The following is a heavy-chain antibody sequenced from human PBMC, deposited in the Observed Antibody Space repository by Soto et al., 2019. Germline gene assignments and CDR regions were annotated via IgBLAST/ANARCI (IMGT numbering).Heavy chain of an antibody. Sequence: QVQLKESGPGLVKPSQTLSLTCTVSGGSISSGGQYWGWIRQHPGKGLEWIGYIYDSGSTYYNPSLRRPDTIAVDTCKKPFSLKLSPVTAADTAVYFCARVAAEYYFDYWGQGTLVTVSS. V-gene: IGHV4-31*01. CDR1: GGSISSGGQY. CDR3: ARVAAEYYFDY. D-gene: IGHD6-25*01. J-gene: IGHJ4*02. CDR2: IYDSGST.